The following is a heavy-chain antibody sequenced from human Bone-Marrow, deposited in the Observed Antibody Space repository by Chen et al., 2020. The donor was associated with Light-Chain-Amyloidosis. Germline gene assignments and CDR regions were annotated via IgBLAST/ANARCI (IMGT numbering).Heavy chain of an antibody. CDR2: MNPNSGNT. Sequence: QVQLVQSGAEVKKPGASVKVSCKASGYTFTSYDINWVRQATGQGLEWMGWMNPNSGNTSYAQTFQARVTMTRNPSISTAYMELIILRSEDTAVYYCAREKSGSYYYYYGMDVWGQGTTVTVSS. D-gene: IGHD1-26*01. J-gene: IGHJ6*02. V-gene: IGHV1-8*01. CDR1: GYTFTSYD. CDR3: AREKSGSYYYYYGMDV.